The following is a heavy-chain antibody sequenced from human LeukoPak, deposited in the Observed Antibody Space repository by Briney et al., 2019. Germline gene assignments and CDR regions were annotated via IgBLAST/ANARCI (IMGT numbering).Heavy chain of an antibody. CDR3: ARVDSTYGYAGGNYFDS. D-gene: IGHD5-18*01. Sequence: PSGTLSLTCAVSGGSISSSNWWSWVRQPPGKGLEWIGEIYHSGITNYDPSLKTRVTISVDTSKNHFSLKLSSVTAADTAVYYCARVDSTYGYAGGNYFDSWGQGTLVTVSS. J-gene: IGHJ4*02. CDR1: GGSISSSNW. CDR2: IYHSGIT. V-gene: IGHV4-4*02.